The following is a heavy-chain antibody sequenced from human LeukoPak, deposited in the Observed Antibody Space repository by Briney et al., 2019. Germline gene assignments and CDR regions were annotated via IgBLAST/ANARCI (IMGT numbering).Heavy chain of an antibody. V-gene: IGHV4-61*01. J-gene: IGHJ4*02. Sequence: SETLSLTCTVSGGSVSSGSYYWSWIRQPPGKGLEWIGYIYYSGSTNYNPSLKSRVTISVDTSKNQFSLKLSSVTAADTAVYYCARGRYEFDYWGQGTLVTVSS. CDR3: ARGRYEFDY. CDR1: GGSVSSGSYY. CDR2: IYYSGST. D-gene: IGHD1-14*01.